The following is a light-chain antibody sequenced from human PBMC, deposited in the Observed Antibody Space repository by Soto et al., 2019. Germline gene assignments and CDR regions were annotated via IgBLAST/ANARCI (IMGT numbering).Light chain of an antibody. CDR3: QQYNTYPLT. V-gene: IGKV1-5*01. J-gene: IGKJ4*01. CDR2: DAS. Sequence: DIQMTQSPSTLSASVGDRVTITCRASQTISNWLAWYQQKPGKAPKVLIFDASTLDCGVPSTFSGRRSGTDFTLNLSSLEPSDFATYYCQQYNTYPLTFGGGTKVEI. CDR1: QTISNW.